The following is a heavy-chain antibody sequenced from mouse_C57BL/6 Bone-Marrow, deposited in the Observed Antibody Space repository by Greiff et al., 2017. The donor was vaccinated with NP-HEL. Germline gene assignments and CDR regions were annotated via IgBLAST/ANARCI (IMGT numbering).Heavy chain of an antibody. V-gene: IGHV2-5*01. D-gene: IGHD2-1*01. Sequence: VMLVESGPGLVQPSQSLSITCTVSGFSLTSYGVHWVRQSPGKGLEWLGVIWRGGSTDYNAAFMSRLSITKDNSKSQVFFKMNSLQADDTAIYYCAKERVVTTRGFNWYFDVWGTGTTVTVSS. J-gene: IGHJ1*03. CDR3: AKERVVTTRGFNWYFDV. CDR1: GFSLTSYG. CDR2: IWRGGST.